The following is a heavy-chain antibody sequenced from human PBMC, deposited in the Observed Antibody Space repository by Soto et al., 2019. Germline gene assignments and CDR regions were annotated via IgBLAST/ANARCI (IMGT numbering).Heavy chain of an antibody. J-gene: IGHJ6*03. CDR1: GGSFSGYY. D-gene: IGHD6-6*01. CDR3: ARNRQVYYYYYYYMDV. Sequence: QVQLPQWGAGLLKPSETLSLTCAVYGGSFSGYYWSWIRQPPGKGLEWIGEINHSGSTNYNPSLKSRVTISVDTSKNQFSLKLSSVTAADTAVYYCARNRQVYYYYYYYMDVWGKGTTVTVSS. CDR2: INHSGST. V-gene: IGHV4-34*01.